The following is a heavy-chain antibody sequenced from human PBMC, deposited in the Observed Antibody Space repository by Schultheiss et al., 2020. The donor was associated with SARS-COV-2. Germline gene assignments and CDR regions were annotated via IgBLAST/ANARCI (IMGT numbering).Heavy chain of an antibody. D-gene: IGHD3-3*01. V-gene: IGHV5-51*01. J-gene: IGHJ5*02. CDR3: ARRCRETIWSSYQVGYWFDP. Sequence: GGSLRLSCKGSGYSFTSYWIGWVRQMPGKGLEWMGIIYPGDSDTRYSPSFKGQVTISADKTISTAYLQWSSLKASDTAMYYCARRCRETIWSSYQVGYWFDPWGQGTLVTVSS. CDR2: IYPGDSDT. CDR1: GYSFTSYW.